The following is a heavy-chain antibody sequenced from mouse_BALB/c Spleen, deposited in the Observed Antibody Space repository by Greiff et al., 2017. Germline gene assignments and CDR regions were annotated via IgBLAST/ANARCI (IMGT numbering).Heavy chain of an antibody. CDR1: GFTFSSYG. D-gene: IGHD2-10*02. CDR2: ISSGGSYT. V-gene: IGHV5-6*01. J-gene: IGHJ3*01. Sequence: EVHLVESGGDLVKPGGSLKLSCAASGFTFSSYGMSWVRRTPDKRLEWVATISSGGSYTYYPDSVKGRFTISRDNAKNTLYLQMSSLKSEDTAMYYCARQGYGNYLFAYWGQGTLVTVSA. CDR3: ARQGYGNYLFAY.